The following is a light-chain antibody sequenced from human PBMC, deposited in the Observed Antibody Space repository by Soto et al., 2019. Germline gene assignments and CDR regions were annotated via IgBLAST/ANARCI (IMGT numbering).Light chain of an antibody. J-gene: IGKJ5*01. CDR3: QQYGTSEII. V-gene: IGKV1-39*01. Sequence: DIQMTQSPSALSASVGDRVTITCRASQSITNYLNWYQHKPGQAPNLLIYAASTLQAGVPDRFSGSGSGTDFTLTISRLETEDFAVFYCQQYGTSEIIFGQGTRLEIK. CDR1: QSITNY. CDR2: AAS.